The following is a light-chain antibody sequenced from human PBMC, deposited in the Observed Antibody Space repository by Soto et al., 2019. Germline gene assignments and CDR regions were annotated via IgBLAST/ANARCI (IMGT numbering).Light chain of an antibody. V-gene: IGKV3-20*01. Sequence: ENVLTQSPGTLSLSPGERATLSCGASQTVTGSYLAWYQQKPGQAPRLLIYDASTRATDIPDRFSGSGSGTDFTLTISRLEPEDFAVYYCQQYGSSWWTFGQGTKVEIK. CDR1: QTVTGSY. CDR3: QQYGSSWWT. CDR2: DAS. J-gene: IGKJ1*01.